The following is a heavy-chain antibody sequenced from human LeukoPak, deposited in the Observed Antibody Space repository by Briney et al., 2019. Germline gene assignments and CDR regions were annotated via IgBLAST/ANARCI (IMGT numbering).Heavy chain of an antibody. Sequence: ASVKVSCKASGYTFTGYYMHWVRQAPGQGLEWMGWINPNSGGTNYAQKFQGRVTMTRDTPISTAYMELRSLRSDDTAVYYCARVSLKQQLVEIYYYYGMDVWGQGTTVTVSS. CDR1: GYTFTGYY. CDR3: ARVSLKQQLVEIYYYYGMDV. D-gene: IGHD6-13*01. V-gene: IGHV1-2*02. J-gene: IGHJ6*02. CDR2: INPNSGGT.